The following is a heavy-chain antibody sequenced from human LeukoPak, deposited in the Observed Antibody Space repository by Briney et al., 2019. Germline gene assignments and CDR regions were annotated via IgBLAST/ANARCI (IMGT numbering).Heavy chain of an antibody. V-gene: IGHV3-30*02. CDR1: GFTFSSYG. J-gene: IGHJ4*02. D-gene: IGHD4-17*01. CDR2: IRYDGSNK. Sequence: GGSLRLSCAASGFTFSSYGMHWVRQAPGKGLEWVAFIRYDGSNKYYADSVKGRFTISRDNSKNTLYLQMNSLRAEDTAVYYYANLDGDYLDYWGQGTLVTVSS. CDR3: ANLDGDYLDY.